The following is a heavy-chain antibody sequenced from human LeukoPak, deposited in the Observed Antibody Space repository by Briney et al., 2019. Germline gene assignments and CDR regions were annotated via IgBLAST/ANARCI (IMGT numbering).Heavy chain of an antibody. Sequence: GGSLRLSCAASGFTFDDYGMSWVRQAPGKGLEWVSGINWNGGSTGYADSVKGRFTISRDNAKNSLYLQMNSLRAEDTALYYCAKDGCPTCYHWDAFDIWGQGTMVTVSS. J-gene: IGHJ3*02. V-gene: IGHV3-20*04. D-gene: IGHD2-2*01. CDR3: AKDGCPTCYHWDAFDI. CDR1: GFTFDDYG. CDR2: INWNGGST.